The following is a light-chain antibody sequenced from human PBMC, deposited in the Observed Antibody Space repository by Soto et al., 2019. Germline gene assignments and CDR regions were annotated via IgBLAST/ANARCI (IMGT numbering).Light chain of an antibody. CDR3: QYWDDYSWT. V-gene: IGKV1-5*03. CDR1: QSITVW. J-gene: IGKJ1*01. CDR2: KAS. Sequence: DIQMTQSPSTLSASVGDRVTITCRASQSITVWLAWYQQKPGKAPKFLIYKASNLEGGVPARFSGSGSGTEFTLTISSVQPDDFATYYCQYWDDYSWTFGQWTKVAIK.